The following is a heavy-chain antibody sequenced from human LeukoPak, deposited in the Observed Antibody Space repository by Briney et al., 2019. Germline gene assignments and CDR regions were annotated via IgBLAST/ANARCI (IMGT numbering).Heavy chain of an antibody. Sequence: ASVKVSCKASGYTFTGYYMHWVRQAPGQGLEWMGWINPNSGGTNYAQKFQGRVTMTRDTSISTAYMELSRLRSDDPAVYYCARALTGEELEVDYWGQGTLVTVSS. CDR2: INPNSGGT. D-gene: IGHD3-10*01. J-gene: IGHJ4*02. V-gene: IGHV1-2*02. CDR3: ARALTGEELEVDY. CDR1: GYTFTGYY.